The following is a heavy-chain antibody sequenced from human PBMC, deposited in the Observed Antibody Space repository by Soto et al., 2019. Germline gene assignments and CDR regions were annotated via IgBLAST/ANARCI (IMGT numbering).Heavy chain of an antibody. CDR2: ISGSGGST. V-gene: IGHV3-23*01. J-gene: IGHJ4*02. CDR3: AKAPGYSYGTVLDY. CDR1: GFTFSSYA. D-gene: IGHD5-18*01. Sequence: VGSLRLSCAASGFTFSSYAMSWVRQAPGKGLEWVSAISGSGGSTYYADSVKGRFTISRDNSKNTLYLQMNSLRAEDTAVYYCAKAPGYSYGTVLDYWGQGTLVTVSS.